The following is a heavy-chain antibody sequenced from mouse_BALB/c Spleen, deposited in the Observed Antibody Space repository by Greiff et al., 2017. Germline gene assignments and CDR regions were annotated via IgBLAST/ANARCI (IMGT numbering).Heavy chain of an antibody. CDR1: GYTFTSYW. J-gene: IGHJ1*01. Sequence: VQLQQSGAELAKPGASVKMSCKASGYTFTSYWMHWVKQRPGQGLEWIGYINPSTGYTEYNQKFKDKATLTADKSSSTAYMQLSSLTSEDSAVYYCARYYYGSNWYFDVWGAGTTVTVSS. V-gene: IGHV1-7*01. CDR2: INPSTGYT. D-gene: IGHD1-1*01. CDR3: ARYYYGSNWYFDV.